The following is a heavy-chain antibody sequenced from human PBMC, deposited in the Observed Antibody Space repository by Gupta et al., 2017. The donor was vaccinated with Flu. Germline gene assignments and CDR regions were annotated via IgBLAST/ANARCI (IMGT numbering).Heavy chain of an antibody. Sequence: AQVVQSGVGVVQPRTCLRLYCAASGLTFRGYGMHWVRQAPGKGLEWMAVMSDDGSNQWYADSVRGRFTISRDNSKNTLFLQMNSLRADDTAVYYCAKGGRHNWNYDGDYWGQGTLVTVSS. CDR3: AKGGRHNWNYDGDY. J-gene: IGHJ4*02. CDR1: GLTFRGYG. V-gene: IGHV3-30*18. D-gene: IGHD1-7*01. CDR2: MSDDGSNQ.